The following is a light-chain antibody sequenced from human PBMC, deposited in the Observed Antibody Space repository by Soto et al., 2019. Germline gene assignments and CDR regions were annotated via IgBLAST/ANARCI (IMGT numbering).Light chain of an antibody. Sequence: IRMTQSPSTLSASVGDSVTITCRASQYISSWLAWYQQKPGQAPKLLIYKASNLQSGAPSRFRGSGSGTEFTLSITSLQPDDFATYYCQQYFDSSETFGQGTKVDIK. CDR1: QYISSW. J-gene: IGKJ1*01. V-gene: IGKV1-5*03. CDR3: QQYFDSSET. CDR2: KAS.